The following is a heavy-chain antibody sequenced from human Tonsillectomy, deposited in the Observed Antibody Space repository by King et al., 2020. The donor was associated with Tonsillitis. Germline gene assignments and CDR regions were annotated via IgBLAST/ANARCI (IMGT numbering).Heavy chain of an antibody. CDR2: INHSGST. V-gene: IGHV4-34*01. J-gene: IGHJ4*02. Sequence: VQLQQWGAGLLKPSETLSLTCAVYGVSFSGYYWSWIRQPPGKGLEWIGEINHSGSTNYNPSLKSRVTISVDTSKNQFSLKLSSVTAADTAVYYCARGRAVGGNRFDYWGQGTLVTVSS. D-gene: IGHD1-14*01. CDR1: GVSFSGYY. CDR3: ARGRAVGGNRFDY.